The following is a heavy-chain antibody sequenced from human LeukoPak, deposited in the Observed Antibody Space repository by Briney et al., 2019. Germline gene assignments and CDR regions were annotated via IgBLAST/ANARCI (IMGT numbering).Heavy chain of an antibody. V-gene: IGHV4-61*01. J-gene: IGHJ6*02. D-gene: IGHD5-18*01. Sequence: PSETLSLTCTVSGGSVSSGSYYWSWIRQPPGKGLEWIGYIYYSGSTNYNPSLKSRVTISVDTSKNQFSLKLSSVTAADTAVYYCARDYDASYGHPYGMDVWGQGTTVTVSS. CDR2: IYYSGST. CDR1: GGSVSSGSYY. CDR3: ARDYDASYGHPYGMDV.